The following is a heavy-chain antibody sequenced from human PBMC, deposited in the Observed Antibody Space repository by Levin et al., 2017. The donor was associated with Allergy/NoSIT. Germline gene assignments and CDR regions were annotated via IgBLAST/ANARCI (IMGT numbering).Heavy chain of an antibody. Sequence: GESLKISCKASGYTFTNYDINWVRQAAGQGLEWMGWMNPNSGNTGYAQKFQGRVTMTRDTSISTAYMELRSLRSEDTAVYYCASRIPAAPEYRFGWFDPWGQGTLVTVSS. CDR2: MNPNSGNT. CDR1: GYTFTNYD. D-gene: IGHD2-2*01. CDR3: ASRIPAAPEYRFGWFDP. V-gene: IGHV1-8*01. J-gene: IGHJ5*02.